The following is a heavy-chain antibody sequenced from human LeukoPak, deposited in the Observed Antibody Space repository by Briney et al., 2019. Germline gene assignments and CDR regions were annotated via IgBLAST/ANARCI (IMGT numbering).Heavy chain of an antibody. V-gene: IGHV4-30-2*01. CDR2: IYHSGST. J-gene: IGHJ3*02. Sequence: PSETLSLTCAVSGGSISSGDYSWSWIRQPPGKGLEWIGYIYHSGSTYYNPSLKSRVTISVDRSKNQFSLKLSSVTAADTAVYYCARGEMVWSAFDIWGQGTMVTVSS. CDR1: GGSISSGDYS. D-gene: IGHD5-24*01. CDR3: ARGEMVWSAFDI.